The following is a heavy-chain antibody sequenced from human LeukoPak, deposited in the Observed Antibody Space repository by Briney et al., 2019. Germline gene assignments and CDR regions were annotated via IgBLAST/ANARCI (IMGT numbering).Heavy chain of an antibody. V-gene: IGHV7-4-1*02. D-gene: IGHD2-2*01. CDR2: INTNTGNP. J-gene: IGHJ6*02. CDR1: GYTFTSYA. CDR3: ARVVVVPAAIGYYYYYGMDV. Sequence: GASVTVSCTASGYTFTSYAMNWVRQAPGQGLEWMGWINTNTGNPTYAQGFTGRFVFSLDTSVSTAYLQISSLEAEDTAVYYCARVVVVPAAIGYYYYYGMDVWGQGTTVTVSS.